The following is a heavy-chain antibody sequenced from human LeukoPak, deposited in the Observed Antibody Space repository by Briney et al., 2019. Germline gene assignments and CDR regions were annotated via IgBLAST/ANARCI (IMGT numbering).Heavy chain of an antibody. CDR3: ARDGGERLFDY. CDR2: IYYSGST. J-gene: IGHJ4*02. CDR1: GGSISSYY. D-gene: IGHD3-16*01. Sequence: SETLSLTCTVSGGSISSYYWSWIRQPPGKGLEWIGYIYYSGSTNYNPSLKSRVTISVDTSKNQFSLKLSSVTAADTAVYYCARDGGERLFDYWGQGTLVTVSS. V-gene: IGHV4-59*01.